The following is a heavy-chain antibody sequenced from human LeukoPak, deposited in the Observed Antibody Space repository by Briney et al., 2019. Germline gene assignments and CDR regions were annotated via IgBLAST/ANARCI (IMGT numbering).Heavy chain of an antibody. CDR3: ARRGPGYCTNGVCLKSGYYYMDV. V-gene: IGHV4-38-2*01. D-gene: IGHD2-8*01. J-gene: IGHJ6*03. CDR1: GYSISSGYY. CDR2: IYHSGGT. Sequence: PSETLSLTCAVSGYSISSGYYWGWIRQPPGKGLEWIGSIYHSGGTYYNSSLKSRVTISVDTSKNQFSLKLSSVTAADTAVYYCARRGPGYCTNGVCLKSGYYYMDVWGKGTTVTVSS.